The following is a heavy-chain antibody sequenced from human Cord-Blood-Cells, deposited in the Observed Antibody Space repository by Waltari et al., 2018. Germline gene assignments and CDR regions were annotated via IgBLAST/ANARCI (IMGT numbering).Heavy chain of an antibody. CDR1: GDRVSRHRAA. CDR3: AREAVAFDY. CDR2: TYYRSKWYN. D-gene: IGHD6-19*01. V-gene: IGHV6-1*01. J-gene: IGHJ4*02. Sequence: QVQLPQPGPGPVKPSPTLSLNCAISGDRVSRHRAAWNWIRQSPSRDLEWLGRTYYRSKWYNDYAVSVKSRITINPDTSKNQFSLQLNSVTPEDTAVYYCAREAVAFDYWGQGTLVTVSS.